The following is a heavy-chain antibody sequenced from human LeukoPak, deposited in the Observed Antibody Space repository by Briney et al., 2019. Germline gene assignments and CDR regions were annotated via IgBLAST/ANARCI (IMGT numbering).Heavy chain of an antibody. CDR1: GFTFDDYD. J-gene: IGHJ1*01. Sequence: GGSLRLSCAASGFTFDDYDMSWVRQAPGKGLEWVSVIYSGDNTYYADSVKGRFTISRDNSKNTLYLQMNSLRAEDTAVYYCAKRSPYYYDSSGYSAEYFQHWGQGTLVTVSS. CDR2: IYSGDNT. V-gene: IGHV3-23*03. D-gene: IGHD3-22*01. CDR3: AKRSPYYYDSSGYSAEYFQH.